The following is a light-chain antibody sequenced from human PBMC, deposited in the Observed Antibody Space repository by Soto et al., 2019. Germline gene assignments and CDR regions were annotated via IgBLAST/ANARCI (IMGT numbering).Light chain of an antibody. CDR3: SSYTTTSLVI. J-gene: IGLJ2*01. Sequence: QSALTQPASVSGSPGQSITISCTGTRTDIGGYNYVSWYQHHTAKAPTLMIYEVTNRPSGVSYRFSGSKSGNTASLTMPGLQAEDEADYYCSSYTTTSLVIFGGGTKLTVL. V-gene: IGLV2-14*01. CDR1: RTDIGGYNY. CDR2: EVT.